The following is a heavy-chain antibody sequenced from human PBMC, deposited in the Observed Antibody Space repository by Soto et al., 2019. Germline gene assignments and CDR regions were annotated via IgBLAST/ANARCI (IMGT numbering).Heavy chain of an antibody. Sequence: GGSLRLSCAASGFTFSSYAMGWVRQGPGKGLEWVAVVSIGGSTHYADSVRGRFTISRDNFKNTLSLQMNSLTAEDTAVYFCAKRRGAGGHFDYWGQGALVTVSS. CDR3: AKRRGAGGHFDY. V-gene: IGHV3-23*01. D-gene: IGHD2-15*01. CDR1: GFTFSSYA. J-gene: IGHJ4*02. CDR2: VSIGGST.